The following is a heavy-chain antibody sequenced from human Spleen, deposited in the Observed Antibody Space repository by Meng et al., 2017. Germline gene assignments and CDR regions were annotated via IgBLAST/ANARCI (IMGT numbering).Heavy chain of an antibody. CDR3: AKATVTTKTGPDY. CDR1: GFTFSSYS. CDR2: ISSSSRYI. J-gene: IGHJ4*02. V-gene: IGHV3-21*04. Sequence: GESLKISCAASGFTFSSYSMNWVRQAPGKGLEWVSSISSSSRYIYYADSVKGRFTISRDNSKNTLYLQMNSLRAEDTAVYYCAKATVTTKTGPDYWGQGTLVTVSS. D-gene: IGHD4-17*01.